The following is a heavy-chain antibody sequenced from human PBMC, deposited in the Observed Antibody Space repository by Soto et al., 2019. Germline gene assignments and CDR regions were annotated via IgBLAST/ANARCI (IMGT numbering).Heavy chain of an antibody. Sequence: PGGSLRLSCAASGFIFRSYSMNWVRQAPGKGLEWVSYISSSSTIYYADSVKGRFTISRDNAKNSLYLQMNSLRAEDTAVYYCARGGDCTNGVCYTSGRLYYMDVWGKGTTVTVS. J-gene: IGHJ6*03. CDR2: ISSSSTI. D-gene: IGHD2-8*01. V-gene: IGHV3-48*01. CDR3: ARGGDCTNGVCYTSGRLYYMDV. CDR1: GFIFRSYS.